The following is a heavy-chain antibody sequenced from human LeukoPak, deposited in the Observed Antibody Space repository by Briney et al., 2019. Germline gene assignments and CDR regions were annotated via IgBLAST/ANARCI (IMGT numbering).Heavy chain of an antibody. CDR3: ARTREQWQVLDY. D-gene: IGHD6-19*01. CDR2: ISYDGSNK. J-gene: IGHJ4*02. V-gene: IGHV3-30-3*01. Sequence: QPGGSLRLSCAASGFTFSSYAMHWVRQAPGKGLEWVAVISYDGSNKYYADSVKGRFTISRDNSKNMVYLQMNSLRVEDTAVYYCARTREQWQVLDYWGQGTLVTVSS. CDR1: GFTFSSYA.